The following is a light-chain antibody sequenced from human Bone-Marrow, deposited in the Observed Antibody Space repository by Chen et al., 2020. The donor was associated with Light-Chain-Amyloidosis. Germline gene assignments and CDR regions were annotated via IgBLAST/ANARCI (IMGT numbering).Light chain of an antibody. CDR3: QQCGTSLWT. J-gene: IGKJ1*01. V-gene: IGKV3-20*01. CDR1: QSVSSSY. Sequence: IVLTQSPGTLSLSPGERATHSCRATQSVSSSYLAWYQQKPGQAPRLLIYDASSRAVGIPDRFSGSGCGTDFTLTISRLEPEDFALYYCQQCGTSLWTFGQGTKVEIK. CDR2: DAS.